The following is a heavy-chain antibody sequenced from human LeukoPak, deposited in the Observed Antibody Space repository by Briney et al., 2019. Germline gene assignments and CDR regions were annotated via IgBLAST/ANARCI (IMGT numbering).Heavy chain of an antibody. J-gene: IGHJ3*02. V-gene: IGHV3-11*05. CDR3: AKEIVVVPAAIRVAFDI. Sequence: GRFTISRDNAKNSLYLQINSLRAEDTAVYYCAKEIVVVPAAIRVAFDIWGQGTMVTVSS. D-gene: IGHD2-2*02.